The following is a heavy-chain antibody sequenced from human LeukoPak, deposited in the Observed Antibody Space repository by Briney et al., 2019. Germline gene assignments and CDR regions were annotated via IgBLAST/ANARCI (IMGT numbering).Heavy chain of an antibody. D-gene: IGHD2-21*02. CDR2: FSSSHI. CDR3: ARGYCGGDCYGD. J-gene: IGHJ1*01. V-gene: IGHV3-21*01. Sequence: ECVSSFSSSHIYYAGSVKGRFTISRDNTKSSLYLQMNSLRAEDMAVYYCARGYCGGDCYGDWGQGTLVTVSS.